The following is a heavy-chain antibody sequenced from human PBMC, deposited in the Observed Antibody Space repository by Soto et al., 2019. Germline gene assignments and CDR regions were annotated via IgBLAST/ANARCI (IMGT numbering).Heavy chain of an antibody. D-gene: IGHD4-17*01. CDR2: IYYSGGT. V-gene: IGHV4-59*01. CDR1: GGSISSYY. J-gene: IGHJ3*02. CDR3: ARWMTTVTTRAAFDI. Sequence: QVQLQESGPGLVKPSETLSLTCTVSGGSISSYYWSWIRQPPGKGLEWIGYIYYSGGTNYNPSLKSRVTISVDTSKNQFSLKLSSVTAADTAVYYCARWMTTVTTRAAFDIWGQGTMVTVSS.